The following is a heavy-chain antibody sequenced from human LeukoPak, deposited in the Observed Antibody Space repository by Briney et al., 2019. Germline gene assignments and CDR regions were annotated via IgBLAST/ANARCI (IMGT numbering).Heavy chain of an antibody. CDR1: GGSFSGYY. CDR3: AREDDFWSGGGWEGKDY. V-gene: IGHV4-34*01. J-gene: IGHJ4*02. CDR2: INHSGST. D-gene: IGHD3-3*01. Sequence: SETLSLTCAVYGGSFSGYYWSWIRQPPGKGLEWIGEINHSGSTNYNPSLKSRVTISVDTSKNQFSLKLSSVTAADTAVYYCAREDDFWSGGGWEGKDYWGQGTLVTVSS.